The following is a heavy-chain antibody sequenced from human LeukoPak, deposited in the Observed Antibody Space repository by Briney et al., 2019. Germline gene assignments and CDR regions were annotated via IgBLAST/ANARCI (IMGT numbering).Heavy chain of an antibody. CDR3: ARGHATLGI. V-gene: IGHV4-34*01. CDR2: INHSGST. D-gene: IGHD2-15*01. J-gene: IGHJ3*02. Sequence: SETLSLTCAVYGGSFSGYYWSWIRQPPGKGLEWIGEINHSGSTNYNPSLKSRVTISVGTSKNQFSLKLSSVTAADTAVYYCARGHATLGIWGQGTMVTVSS. CDR1: GGSFSGYY.